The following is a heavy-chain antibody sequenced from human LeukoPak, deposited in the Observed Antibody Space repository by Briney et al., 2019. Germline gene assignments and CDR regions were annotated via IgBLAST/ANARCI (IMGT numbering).Heavy chain of an antibody. Sequence: SETLSLTCAVYGGSFSGYYWSWIRQPPGKGLEWIGEINHSGSTNYNPSLKSRVTISVGTSKNQFSLKLSSVTAADTAVYYCARAGDSSGWYGYWGQGTLVTVSS. V-gene: IGHV4-34*01. CDR1: GGSFSGYY. J-gene: IGHJ4*02. D-gene: IGHD6-19*01. CDR2: INHSGST. CDR3: ARAGDSSGWYGY.